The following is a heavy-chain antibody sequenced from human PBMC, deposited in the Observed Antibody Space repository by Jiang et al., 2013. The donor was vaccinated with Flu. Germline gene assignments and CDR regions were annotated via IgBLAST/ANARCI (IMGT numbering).Heavy chain of an antibody. CDR1: GYTFTSYY. J-gene: IGHJ4*02. CDR3: ARASGTPYYYDSRSRGENFDY. V-gene: IGHV1-46*01. Sequence: VQLLESGAEVKKPGASVKVSCKASGYTFTSYYMHWVRQAPGQGLEWMGIINPSGGSTSYAQKFQGRVTMTRDTSTSTVYMELSSLRSEDTAVYYCARASGTPYYYDSRSRGENFDYWAREPGHVSS. D-gene: IGHD3-22*01. CDR2: INPSGGST.